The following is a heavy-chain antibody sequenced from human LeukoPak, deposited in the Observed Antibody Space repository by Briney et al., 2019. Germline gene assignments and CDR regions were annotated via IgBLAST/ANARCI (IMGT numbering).Heavy chain of an antibody. D-gene: IGHD3-10*01. CDR2: INTDGSST. J-gene: IGHJ5*02. V-gene: IGHV3-74*01. CDR1: GFTFSSYW. Sequence: GGSLSLSCAASGFTFSSYWMHWVRHAPGKGLVWVSRINTDGSSTSYADSVKGRFTNSRDSAKNTLYLQMNSLRAEDTAVYYCARGFGANTGGWFDPWGQGTLVTVSS. CDR3: ARGFGANTGGWFDP.